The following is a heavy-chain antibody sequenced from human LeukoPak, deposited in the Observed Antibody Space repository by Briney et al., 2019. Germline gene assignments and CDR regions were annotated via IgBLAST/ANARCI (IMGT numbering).Heavy chain of an antibody. J-gene: IGHJ4*02. D-gene: IGHD6-19*01. CDR2: ISGGGGST. CDR1: AFTFSRYA. V-gene: IGHV3-23*01. CDR3: ARGVSSGLYYFDY. Sequence: SGGSLRLSCAASAFTFSRYAMSWVRQAPGKGLEWVSVISGGGGSTFYADSVKGRFTISRDNSKNTLYLQMNSLRAEDTAIYYCARGVSSGLYYFDYWGQGTLVTVSS.